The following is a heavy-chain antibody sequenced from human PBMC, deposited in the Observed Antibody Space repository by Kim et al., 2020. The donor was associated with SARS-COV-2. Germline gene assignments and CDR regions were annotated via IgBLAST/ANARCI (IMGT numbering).Heavy chain of an antibody. Sequence: GESLKISCKGSGYSFTRFWISWVRQMPGKGLEWMGRIDPSDSYTNYSPSFQGHVTISADKSIGTAYLQWSSLKASDTAMYYCARRPRDSSGYLTVYGMDVWGQGTTVSVSS. CDR2: IDPSDSYT. CDR1: GYSFTRFW. D-gene: IGHD3-22*01. J-gene: IGHJ6*02. CDR3: ARRPRDSSGYLTVYGMDV. V-gene: IGHV5-10-1*01.